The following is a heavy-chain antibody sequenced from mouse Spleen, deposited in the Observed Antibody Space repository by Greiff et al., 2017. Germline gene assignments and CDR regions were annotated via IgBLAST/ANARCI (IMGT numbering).Heavy chain of an antibody. J-gene: IGHJ3*01. CDR1: GYSFTGYY. Sequence: VQLQQSGPELVKPGASVKISCKASGYSFTGYYMNWVKQSPEKSLEWIGEINPSTGGTTYNQKFKAKATLTVDKSSSTAYMQLKSLTSEDSAVYYCARRTNWDVWFAYWGQGTLVTVSA. V-gene: IGHV1-42*01. D-gene: IGHD4-1*01. CDR2: INPSTGGT. CDR3: ARRTNWDVWFAY.